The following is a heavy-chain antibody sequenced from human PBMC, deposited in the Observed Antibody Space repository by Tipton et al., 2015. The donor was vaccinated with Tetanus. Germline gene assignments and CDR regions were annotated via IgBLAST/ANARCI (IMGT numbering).Heavy chain of an antibody. V-gene: IGHV4-61*08. Sequence: GLVKPSETLSLGCTVSGGSIASDGYYWSWIRQPPGKGLEWIGYIYYTGSTNYNPSLKSGVTISLDTSKNQFSLKLTSVSAADTAVYYCARLTGHSMDVVDYYYFGMDVWGQGTKVTVSS. CDR1: GGSIASDGYY. J-gene: IGHJ6*02. CDR3: ARLTGHSMDVVDYYYFGMDV. D-gene: IGHD2-21*01. CDR2: IYYTGST.